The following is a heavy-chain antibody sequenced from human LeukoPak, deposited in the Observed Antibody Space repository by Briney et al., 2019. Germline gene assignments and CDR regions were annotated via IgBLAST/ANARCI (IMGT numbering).Heavy chain of an antibody. CDR1: GFTFSSYS. CDR3: ARYPRVGATASFDY. CDR2: ISSSSSYI. J-gene: IGHJ4*02. V-gene: IGHV3-21*01. D-gene: IGHD1-26*01. Sequence: MSGGSLRLSCAASGFTFSSYSMNWVRQAPGKGLEWVSSISSSSSYIYYADSVKGRFTISRDNAKNSLYLQMNSLRAEDTAVYYCARYPRVGATASFDYWGQGTLVTVSS.